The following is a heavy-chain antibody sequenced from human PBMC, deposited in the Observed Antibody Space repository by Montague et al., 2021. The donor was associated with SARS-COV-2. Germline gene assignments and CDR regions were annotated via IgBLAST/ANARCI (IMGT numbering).Heavy chain of an antibody. CDR3: ASGVLRYFDWLLYGGFDY. CDR1: GFTFSSYA. CDR2: ISYDGSNK. Sequence: SLRLSCAASGFTFSSYAMHWIRQAPGKGLEWVAVISYDGSNKYYADPVKGRFTISRDNSKNTLYLQMNSLRAEDTAVYYCASGVLRYFDWLLYGGFDYWGQGTLVTVSS. D-gene: IGHD3-9*01. V-gene: IGHV3-30-3*01. J-gene: IGHJ4*02.